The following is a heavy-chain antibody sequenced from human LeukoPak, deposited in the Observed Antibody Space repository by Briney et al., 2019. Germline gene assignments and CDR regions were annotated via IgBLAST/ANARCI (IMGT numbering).Heavy chain of an antibody. D-gene: IGHD1-26*01. CDR1: GFFFFTYW. J-gene: IGHJ3*01. CDR3: ARRGWRWDNQVDDAFDV. Sequence: GVLRLSLSAPGFFFFTYWVGWGRPGPGEGGGGGGNKKEDGSEKYYVDSVKGRFTISRDNAENSLYLQMNSLRAEDTAVYYCARRGWRWDNQVDDAFDVWGQGTMVTVSS. V-gene: IGHV3-7*01. CDR2: KKEDGSEK.